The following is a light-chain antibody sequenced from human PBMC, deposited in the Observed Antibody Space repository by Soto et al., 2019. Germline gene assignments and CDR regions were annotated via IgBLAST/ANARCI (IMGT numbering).Light chain of an antibody. V-gene: IGKV1-12*01. CDR2: AAS. Sequence: QXPSSVSASVGDRVTITCRASHGVSSWLAWYQQKPGKAPKLLIYAASSLQSGVPSRFSGSGSGADFTLTISSLQPEDFATYYCQQANGFPFTFGPGTKVDIK. CDR1: HGVSSW. CDR3: QQANGFPFT. J-gene: IGKJ3*01.